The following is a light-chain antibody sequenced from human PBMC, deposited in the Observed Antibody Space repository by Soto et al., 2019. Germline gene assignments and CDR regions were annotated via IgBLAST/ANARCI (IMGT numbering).Light chain of an antibody. CDR1: QSVNSY. V-gene: IGKV3-11*01. CDR3: QQRNYWPPWT. J-gene: IGKJ1*01. Sequence: EIVLTQSPATLSLSPGERATLSCRASQSVNSYLAWYQQKPGQAPRLLIYDASNRATGIPARFSGGGSGTDFTLTISSLEPEDFAVYYCQQRNYWPPWTFGQGTKVEIK. CDR2: DAS.